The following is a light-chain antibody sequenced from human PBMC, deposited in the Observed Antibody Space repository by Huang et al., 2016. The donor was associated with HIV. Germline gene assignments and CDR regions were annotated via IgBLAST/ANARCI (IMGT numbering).Light chain of an antibody. Sequence: DVVMTQSPLSLPVTLGQAASMSCRSSQSLVHSDGNTYLNWVQQRPGQSPRRLIYKISNRDCGVPDRFSGSGSDSDFTLTINRVEAEDVGIYYCMQGTYWYTFGQGTKLEI. J-gene: IGKJ2*01. CDR3: MQGTYWYT. CDR2: KIS. V-gene: IGKV2-30*02. CDR1: QSLVHSDGNTY.